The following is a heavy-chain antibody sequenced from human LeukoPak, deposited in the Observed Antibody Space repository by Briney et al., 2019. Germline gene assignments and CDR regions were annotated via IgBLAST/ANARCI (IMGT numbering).Heavy chain of an antibody. Sequence: KPSETLSLTCTVSGGSISSSSYYWGWIRQPPGKGLEWIGSIYYSGSTYYNPSLKSRVTISVDTSKNQFSLKLSSVTAADTAVYYCARQAGYSSSWYKQYYYYYMDVWGKGTTVTVSS. CDR1: GGSISSSSYY. V-gene: IGHV4-39*01. CDR2: IYYSGST. J-gene: IGHJ6*03. CDR3: ARQAGYSSSWYKQYYYYYMDV. D-gene: IGHD6-13*01.